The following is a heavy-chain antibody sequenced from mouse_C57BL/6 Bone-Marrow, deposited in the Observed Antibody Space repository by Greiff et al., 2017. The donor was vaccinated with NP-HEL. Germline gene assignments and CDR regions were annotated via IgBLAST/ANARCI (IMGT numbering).Heavy chain of an antibody. CDR1: GYTFTDYN. D-gene: IGHD1-1*01. Sequence: EVKLQQSGPELVKPGASVKMSCKASGYTFTDYNMHWVKQSHGKSLEWIGYINPNNGGTSYNQKFKGKATLTVNKSSSTAYMELRSLTSEDSAVYYCARGGYYGSRGFACWGQGTLVTVSA. CDR3: ARGGYYGSRGFAC. V-gene: IGHV1-22*01. J-gene: IGHJ3*01. CDR2: INPNNGGT.